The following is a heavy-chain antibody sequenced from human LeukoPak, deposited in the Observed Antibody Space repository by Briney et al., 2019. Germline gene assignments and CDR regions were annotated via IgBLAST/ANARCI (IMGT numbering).Heavy chain of an antibody. CDR2: IHHTGNT. Sequence: PSETLSLTCTVSGSSITTYTHWRWIRQSPGKGLEWIASIHHTGNTYYNPSLESRVTISIDTSKNQFSLEVRSVTAADTAFYFCVNSKSSYEAVSWGPGTLVTVSS. V-gene: IGHV4-38-2*02. CDR1: GSSITTYTH. CDR3: VNSKSSYEAVS. J-gene: IGHJ5*02. D-gene: IGHD5-18*01.